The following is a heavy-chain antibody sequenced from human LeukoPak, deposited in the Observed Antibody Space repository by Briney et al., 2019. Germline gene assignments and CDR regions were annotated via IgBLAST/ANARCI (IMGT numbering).Heavy chain of an antibody. J-gene: IGHJ5*02. V-gene: IGHV4-38-2*01. D-gene: IGHD2-2*01. CDR3: ARHGGDCSTSSCLNWFDP. CDR2: IYYSGTT. Sequence: PSETLSLTRAVSGYSINRGYYWGWVRQPPGKGLEGIGSIYYSGTTYYNPSLKSRVSISLDTSKSQFSLKLNFVTAADTAVYYCARHGGDCSTSSCLNWFDPCGQGTLVTVSS. CDR1: GYSINRGYY.